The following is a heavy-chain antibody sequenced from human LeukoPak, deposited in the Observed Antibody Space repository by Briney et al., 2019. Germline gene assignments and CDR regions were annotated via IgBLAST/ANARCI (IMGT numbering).Heavy chain of an antibody. CDR3: ARGSGMVASYNWFDP. D-gene: IGHD1-26*01. CDR1: GYTFTSYD. V-gene: IGHV1-8*03. CDR2: MNPNSGNT. J-gene: IGHJ5*02. Sequence: GASVKVSCKASGYTFTSYDINWVRQATGQGLEWMGWMNPNSGNTGYAQKFQGRVTITRNTSISTAYMELSSLRSEDTAVYYCARGSGMVASYNWFDPWGQGTLVTVSS.